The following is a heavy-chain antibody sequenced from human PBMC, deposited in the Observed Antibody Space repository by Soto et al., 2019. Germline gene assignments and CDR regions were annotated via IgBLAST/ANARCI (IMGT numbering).Heavy chain of an antibody. Sequence: GGSLRLSCAASGFTLSSYWMQWVRQAPGKGLVWVSRINSDGSSTNYADSVKGRFTISRDNAKNTLYLQMNSLRAEDTAVYYCARGHRSFDPWGQGTLVTVSS. CDR1: GFTLSSYW. V-gene: IGHV3-74*01. CDR3: ARGHRSFDP. J-gene: IGHJ5*02. CDR2: INSDGSST.